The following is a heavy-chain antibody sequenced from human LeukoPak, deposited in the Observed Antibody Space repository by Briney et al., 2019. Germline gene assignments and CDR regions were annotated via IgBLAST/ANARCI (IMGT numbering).Heavy chain of an antibody. V-gene: IGHV3-48*01. CDR1: GFTFSSYE. CDR2: ISSSSSTI. J-gene: IGHJ4*02. Sequence: GGSLRLSCAASGFTFSSYEMNWVRQAPGKGLEWVSYISSSSSTIYYADSVKGRFTISRDNAKNSLYLQMNSLRAEDTAVYYCARSGSKYYYDSSGRMNFDYWGQGTLVTVSS. D-gene: IGHD3-22*01. CDR3: ARSGSKYYYDSSGRMNFDY.